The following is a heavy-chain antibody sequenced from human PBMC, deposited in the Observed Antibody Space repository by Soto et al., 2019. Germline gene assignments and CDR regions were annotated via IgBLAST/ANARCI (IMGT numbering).Heavy chain of an antibody. CDR3: ARDYCPGGVCYTIFDY. CDR1: GFTFSTYP. Sequence: EVQLVESGGNLAQPGGSLRLSCAASGFTFSTYPMHWVRQGPGTGLEYVAGISGNGGSTHYANSVKGRFTISRDNSKSTLDLQRGSVRAEDMAVYYCARDYCPGGVCYTIFDYWGQGTLVTVSS. CDR2: ISGNGGST. J-gene: IGHJ4*02. V-gene: IGHV3-64*01. D-gene: IGHD2-8*02.